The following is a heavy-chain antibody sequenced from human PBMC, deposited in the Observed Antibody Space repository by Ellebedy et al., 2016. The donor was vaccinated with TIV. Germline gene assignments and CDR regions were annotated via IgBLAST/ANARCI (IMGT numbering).Heavy chain of an antibody. CDR2: ISDSGSMI. V-gene: IGHV3-11*01. D-gene: IGHD6-19*01. Sequence: GESLKISXAASGFSSSDYYMSWIRQAPGKGLEWVSYISDSGSMIHYADSVKGRFTISRDSSKDSLYLQMNNLRAEDTAVYYRARISSGRSFYGMDVWGQGTTVTVSS. CDR1: GFSSSDYY. J-gene: IGHJ6*02. CDR3: ARISSGRSFYGMDV.